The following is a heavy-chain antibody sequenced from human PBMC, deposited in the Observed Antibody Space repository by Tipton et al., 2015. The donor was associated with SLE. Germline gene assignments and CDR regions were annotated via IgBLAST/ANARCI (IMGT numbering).Heavy chain of an antibody. D-gene: IGHD6-19*01. CDR1: GGSFSGYY. J-gene: IGHJ4*02. Sequence: TLSLTCAVYGGSFSGYYWSWIRQPPGKGLEWIGEINHSGSTNYNPSLKSRVTISVDTSKNQFSLNLISVTVADTALYYCARASGGYSSGYYYFDYWGRGTLVTVSS. V-gene: IGHV4-34*01. CDR3: ARASGGYSSGYYYFDY. CDR2: INHSGST.